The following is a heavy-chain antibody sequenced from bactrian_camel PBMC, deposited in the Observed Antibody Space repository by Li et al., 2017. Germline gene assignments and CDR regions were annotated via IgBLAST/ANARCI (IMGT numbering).Heavy chain of an antibody. CDR1: GIRNRSYC. CDR3: AADRSPCRLGIRSVEDDY. D-gene: IGHD1*01. J-gene: IGHJ4*01. Sequence: QLVESGGGSVQAGGSLRLSCATSGIRNRSYCMGWYRQAPGKGLEWTPIIVAGGSATYYADSVKGRFTISQDNAKNTLYLQMNSQKPEDTAMYYCAADRSPCRLGIRSVEDDYWGQGTQVTVS. CDR2: IVAGGSAT. V-gene: IGHV3S28*01.